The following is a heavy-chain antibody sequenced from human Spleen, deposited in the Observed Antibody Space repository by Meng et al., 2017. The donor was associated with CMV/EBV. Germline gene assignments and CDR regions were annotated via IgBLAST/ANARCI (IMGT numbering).Heavy chain of an antibody. J-gene: IGHJ4*02. CDR1: GFTFSNFR. CDR3: ARDAYSSSSYFDC. D-gene: IGHD6-6*01. Sequence: GESLKISCAASGFTFSNFRMNWVRQAPGKGLEWVSSISSSGVYIFYANSVEGRFTISRDNAKNSLHLQMNNLRAEDTAVYYCARDAYSSSSYFDCWGQGTLVTVSS. V-gene: IGHV3-21*01. CDR2: ISSSGVYI.